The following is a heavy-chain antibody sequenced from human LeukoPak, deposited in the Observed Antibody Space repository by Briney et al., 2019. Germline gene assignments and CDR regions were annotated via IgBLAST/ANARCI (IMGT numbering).Heavy chain of an antibody. V-gene: IGHV3-7*01. Sequence: GGSLRLSCAVSGFTFSNYWMSWVRQAPGKGLEWVANIKQDGSEKYYVDSVKGRITISRDNAKNSLYLQMNSLRAEDTAVYYCARDAFSRITVFGVVSDAFGIWGQGTMVTVSS. J-gene: IGHJ3*02. CDR1: GFTFSNYW. D-gene: IGHD3-3*01. CDR2: IKQDGSEK. CDR3: ARDAFSRITVFGVVSDAFGI.